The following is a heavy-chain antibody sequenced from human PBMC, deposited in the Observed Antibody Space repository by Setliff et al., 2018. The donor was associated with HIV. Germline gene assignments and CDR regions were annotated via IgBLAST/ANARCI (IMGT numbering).Heavy chain of an antibody. J-gene: IGHJ6*03. D-gene: IGHD3-3*01. CDR2: FDPENGQT. CDR3: AIYYYFYLDV. CDR1: GYSLIELS. Sequence: ASVKVSCKVSGYSLIELSIHWVRQAPGGGLDWMGGFDPENGQTVYAQKFQGRVTVTEGTSTNTAFMELSSLRSEDTATYYCAIYYYFYLDVWGKGTPVTVS. V-gene: IGHV1-24*01.